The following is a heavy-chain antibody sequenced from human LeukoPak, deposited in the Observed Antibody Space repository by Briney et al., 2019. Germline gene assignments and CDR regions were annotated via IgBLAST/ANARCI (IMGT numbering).Heavy chain of an antibody. CDR2: ISWDGGST. CDR3: AKDYSDGSSPDY. V-gene: IGHV3-43*01. D-gene: IGHD1-26*01. CDR1: GFTFDDYT. Sequence: GGSLRLSCAASGFTFDDYTMHWVRQAPGKGLEWVSLISWDGGSTYYADSVKGRFTISRDNSKNSLYLQMNSLRTEDTALYYCAKDYSDGSSPDYWGQGTLVTVSS. J-gene: IGHJ4*02.